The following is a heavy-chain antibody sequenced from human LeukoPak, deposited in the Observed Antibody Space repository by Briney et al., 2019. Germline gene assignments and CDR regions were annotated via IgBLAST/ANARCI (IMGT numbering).Heavy chain of an antibody. Sequence: AGGSLRLSCAASGFTFSSYVMSWVRQAPGKGLEWVSAISGSGGSTYYADSVKGRFTISRDNAKNTLYLQMTSLRAEDTAVYYCTRAGDYRFGYWGRGTLVTVSS. V-gene: IGHV3-23*01. CDR3: TRAGDYRFGY. J-gene: IGHJ4*02. CDR2: ISGSGGST. CDR1: GFTFSSYV. D-gene: IGHD7-27*01.